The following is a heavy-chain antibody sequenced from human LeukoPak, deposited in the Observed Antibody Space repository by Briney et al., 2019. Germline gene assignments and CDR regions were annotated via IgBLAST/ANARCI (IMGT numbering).Heavy chain of an antibody. Sequence: GASVKVSCKASGGTFSSYAISWVRQAPGQGLEWMGGIIPIFGTANYAQKFQGRVTITTDESTSTAYMELSSLRSEDTAVYYCARGSLRYFDWFIDYWGQGTLVTVSS. CDR2: IIPIFGTA. J-gene: IGHJ4*02. D-gene: IGHD3-9*01. V-gene: IGHV1-69*05. CDR1: GGTFSSYA. CDR3: ARGSLRYFDWFIDY.